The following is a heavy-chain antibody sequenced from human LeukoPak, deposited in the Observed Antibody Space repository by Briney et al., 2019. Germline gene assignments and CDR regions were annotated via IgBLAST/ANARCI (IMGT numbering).Heavy chain of an antibody. CDR1: GFTFSSYA. J-gene: IGHJ4*02. CDR3: AKLTSGWVVAAFDF. D-gene: IGHD5-12*01. CDR2: ISYDGSNK. Sequence: GGSLRLSCAASGFTFSSYAMHWVRQAPGKGLEWVAVISYDGSNKYYADSVKGRFTISRDNSKNTLYLQMNSLRAEDTAVYYCAKLTSGWVVAAFDFWGQGTLVSVSS. V-gene: IGHV3-30*04.